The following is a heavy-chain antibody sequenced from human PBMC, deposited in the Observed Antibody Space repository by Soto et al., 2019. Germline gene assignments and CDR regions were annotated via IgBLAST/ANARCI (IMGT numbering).Heavy chain of an antibody. Sequence: EVQLVESGGGLVQPGRSLRLSCAVSGFNFGNFAMHWVRQVPGKGLEWVSGINWNSDTVAYAASVKGRFTISRDNVKSSLYLQMDSLRIDDTAFYYCAKDKGGTPYYFDSWGQGILVTVSS. D-gene: IGHD6-25*01. CDR2: INWNSDTV. CDR1: GFNFGNFA. CDR3: AKDKGGTPYYFDS. J-gene: IGHJ4*02. V-gene: IGHV3-9*01.